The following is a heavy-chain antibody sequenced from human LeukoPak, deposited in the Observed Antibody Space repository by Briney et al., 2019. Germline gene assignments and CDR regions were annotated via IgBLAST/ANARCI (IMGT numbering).Heavy chain of an antibody. D-gene: IGHD2-2*01. CDR3: ARDYGGYCSSTSCSWWFDP. Sequence: GGSLRLSCAASGFTFSSYGMHWVRQAPGKGLEWVAVISYDGSNKYYADSVKGRFTISRDNSKNTLYLQMNSLRAEDTAVYYCARDYGGYCSSTSCSWWFDPWGQGTLVTVSS. CDR1: GFTFSSYG. CDR2: ISYDGSNK. V-gene: IGHV3-30*03. J-gene: IGHJ5*02.